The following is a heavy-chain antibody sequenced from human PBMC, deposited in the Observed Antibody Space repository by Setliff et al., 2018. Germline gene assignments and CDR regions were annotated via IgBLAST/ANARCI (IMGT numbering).Heavy chain of an antibody. J-gene: IGHJ4*02. CDR2: INPSGGST. V-gene: IGHV1-46*01. D-gene: IGHD4-17*01. CDR1: GYTFTGYY. Sequence: ASVKVSCKASGYTFTGYYMHWVRQAPGQGLEWMGIINPSGGSTSYAQKFQGRVTMTTDTSTNTAYMELRSLRSDDTAMYYCARIDYGGNSVYFDYWGQGTLVTVSS. CDR3: ARIDYGGNSVYFDY.